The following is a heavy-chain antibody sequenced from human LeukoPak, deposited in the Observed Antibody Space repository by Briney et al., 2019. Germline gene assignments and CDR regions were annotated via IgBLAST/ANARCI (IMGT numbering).Heavy chain of an antibody. Sequence: GGSLRLSCAASGFALRAYGMHWVRQAPGKGLEWVAFVRFDGSNEYYADSVKGRFSISRDNAKNSLYLQMNSLRAEDTAVYYCARVGYSGYDFDYWGQGTLVTVSS. CDR2: VRFDGSNE. J-gene: IGHJ4*02. D-gene: IGHD5-12*01. CDR3: ARVGYSGYDFDY. CDR1: GFALRAYG. V-gene: IGHV3-30*02.